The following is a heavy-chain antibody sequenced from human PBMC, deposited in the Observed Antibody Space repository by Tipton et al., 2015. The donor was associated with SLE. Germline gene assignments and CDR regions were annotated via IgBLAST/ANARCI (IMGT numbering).Heavy chain of an antibody. CDR2: INDFGSVT. CDR1: GFTLSDYY. CDR3: ARQYLPGSGPSFDS. Sequence: GSLRLSCAASGFTLSDYYMTWIRQAPGKGLEWVSYINDFGSVTYYADSVEGRFTVSRDNAKNSVYLQMNSLRSEDTAVYYCARQYLPGSGPSFDSWGQGTLVTVSS. V-gene: IGHV3-11*01. D-gene: IGHD2/OR15-2a*01. J-gene: IGHJ4*02.